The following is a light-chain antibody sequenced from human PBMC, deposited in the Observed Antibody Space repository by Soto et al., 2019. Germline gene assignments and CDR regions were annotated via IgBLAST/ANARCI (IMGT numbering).Light chain of an antibody. CDR3: QQANRFPYS. V-gene: IGKV1-12*01. CDR1: QVFNNR. J-gene: IGKJ2*03. CDR2: AAS. Sequence: DIQMSQSPSSVSASVGDRVTITCRASQVFNNRIAWYQQTPGKGPKLLIYAASSLQPGVPSRFSGSGSGTDFTLTSSRLQPEVFATYYCQQANRFPYSFCQGTKLEMK.